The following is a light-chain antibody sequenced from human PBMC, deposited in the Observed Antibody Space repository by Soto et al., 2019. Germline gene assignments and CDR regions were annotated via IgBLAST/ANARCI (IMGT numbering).Light chain of an antibody. CDR2: LNSDGSH. J-gene: IGLJ3*02. CDR1: SGHSSYA. V-gene: IGLV4-69*01. Sequence: QSVLTQSPSASASLGASVKLTCTLSSGHSSYAIAWHQQQPEKGPRYLMKLNSDGSHSKGDGIPDRFSGSSSGAERYLTISSLPSEDEADYYCQTWGTGIPWVFGGGIKLTVL. CDR3: QTWGTGIPWV.